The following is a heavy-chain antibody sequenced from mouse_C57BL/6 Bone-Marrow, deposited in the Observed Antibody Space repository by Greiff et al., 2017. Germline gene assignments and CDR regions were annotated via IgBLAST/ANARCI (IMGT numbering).Heavy chain of an antibody. CDR1: GYTFTNYW. Sequence: QVQLQQPGAELVKPGASVKMSCKASGYTFTNYWMTWVKQRPGQGLEWIGDIYPGSGSTNYNEKFKGKATLTVDNSSSTAYMQLSSLTSEDSAVYSCAREGRSWLAAYWGQGTPVTVSA. J-gene: IGHJ3*01. CDR2: IYPGSGST. CDR3: AREGRSWLAAY. D-gene: IGHD2-2*01. V-gene: IGHV1-55*01.